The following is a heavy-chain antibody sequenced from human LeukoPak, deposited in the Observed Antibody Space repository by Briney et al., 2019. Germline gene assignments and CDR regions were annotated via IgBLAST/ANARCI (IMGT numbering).Heavy chain of an antibody. J-gene: IGHJ3*02. D-gene: IGHD3-22*01. Sequence: SETLSLTCTVSGGSISSYYWSWIRQPPGKGLEWIGDIYYSGSTNYNPSLKSRVTISVDTSKNQFSLKLSSVTAADTAVYYCAREGPYYYDSSEAFDIWGQGTMVTVSS. CDR1: GGSISSYY. CDR3: AREGPYYYDSSEAFDI. CDR2: IYYSGST. V-gene: IGHV4-59*01.